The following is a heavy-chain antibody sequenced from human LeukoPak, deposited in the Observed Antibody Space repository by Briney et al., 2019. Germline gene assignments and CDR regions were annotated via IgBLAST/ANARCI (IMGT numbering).Heavy chain of an antibody. V-gene: IGHV4-34*01. CDR2: INHSGST. CDR3: ARGVYIDY. CDR1: GGSFSGYY. J-gene: IGHJ4*02. Sequence: SVTLSLTCAVYGGSFSGYYWSWIRQPPGKGLEWIGEINHSGSTNYNPSLKSRVTISVDTSKNQFSLKLSSVTAADTAVYYCARGVYIDYWGQGTLVTVSS.